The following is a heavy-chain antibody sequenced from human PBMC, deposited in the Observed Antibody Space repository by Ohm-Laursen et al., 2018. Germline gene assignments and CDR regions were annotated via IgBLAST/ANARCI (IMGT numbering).Heavy chain of an antibody. V-gene: IGHV4-59*08. Sequence: LTCTVSDGSISSYYWSWIRQPPGKGLEWIGYIYSSGSTNYNPSLKSRVTISVDTSKNQLSLKVSSVTAADTALYYCARGLWWFDPWGQGTLVTVSS. CDR2: IYSSGST. CDR1: DGSISSYY. CDR3: ARGLWWFDP. J-gene: IGHJ5*02.